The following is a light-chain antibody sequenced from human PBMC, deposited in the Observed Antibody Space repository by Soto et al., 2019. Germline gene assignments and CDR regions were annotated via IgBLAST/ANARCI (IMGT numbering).Light chain of an antibody. Sequence: EMVSTQSPCTPSLSPGERATPSCRASQTVADSLVWYQQKPGQPPRLLIYGASTRATGIPARFSGGGSGTEFTLTISSLQSEDFAVYYCQQYNIWWTFGQGTKVDIK. CDR2: GAS. V-gene: IGKV3-15*01. CDR1: QTVADS. CDR3: QQYNIWWT. J-gene: IGKJ1*01.